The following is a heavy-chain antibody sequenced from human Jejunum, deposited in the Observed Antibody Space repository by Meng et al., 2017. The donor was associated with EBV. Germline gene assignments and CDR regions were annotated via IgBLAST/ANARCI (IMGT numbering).Heavy chain of an antibody. J-gene: IGHJ4*02. CDR2: ISSGSSLI. CDR1: GFTFSSYS. V-gene: IGHV3-21*02. Sequence: VQLVASGGGLVEPRVSLSLSGAASGFTFSSYSMNWVRQAPGKGLEWVSYISSGSSLIYYADAVKGRFTISRDDAKNSLSLQMNNLGADDTAVYYCVRDSSFNVHWGQGTLVTVSS. D-gene: IGHD3-16*02. CDR3: VRDSSFNVH.